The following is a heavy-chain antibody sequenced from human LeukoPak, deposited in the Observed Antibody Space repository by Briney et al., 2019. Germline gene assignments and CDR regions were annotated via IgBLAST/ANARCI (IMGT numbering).Heavy chain of an antibody. CDR3: ARAMDWFNFDY. D-gene: IGHD3-3*01. V-gene: IGHV3-33*01. CDR1: GFTFSKYA. Sequence: PGGSLRLSCAASGFTFSKYAMHWVRQAPGKGLEWLAVVWYDGSNKFYADSMQGRFSISRDNSKNTLYLQMNSLRAEDTAVYYCARAMDWFNFDYWGQGTLVIVSS. CDR2: VWYDGSNK. J-gene: IGHJ4*02.